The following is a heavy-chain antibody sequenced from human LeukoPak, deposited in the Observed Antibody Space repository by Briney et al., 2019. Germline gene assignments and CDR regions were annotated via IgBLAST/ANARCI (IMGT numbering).Heavy chain of an antibody. CDR1: GFTFSNYA. D-gene: IGHD3-16*01. J-gene: IGHJ4*02. V-gene: IGHV3-23*01. CDR2: ISGSGDST. Sequence: PGGSLRLSCAASGFTFSNYAMRWVRQAPGKGLEWVSGISGSGDSTYYADSVKGRFTISRDNSKNTLYLQMNSLRAEDTAVYYCAKDGGSLGEVRDWGQGTLVTVSS. CDR3: AKDGGSLGEVRD.